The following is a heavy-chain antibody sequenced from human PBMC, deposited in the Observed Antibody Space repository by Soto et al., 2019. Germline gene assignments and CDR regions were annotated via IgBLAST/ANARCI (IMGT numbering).Heavy chain of an antibody. D-gene: IGHD6-19*01. V-gene: IGHV3-30*03. J-gene: IGHJ4*02. CDR3: ARGLMGSGWPFDY. CDR2: ISYDGSNK. Sequence: QVQLVESGGGVVQPGRSLRLSCAASGFTFSSYGMHWVRQAPGKGLEWVAVISYDGSNKYYADSVKGRFTISRDNSKNTLYLQMNSLRAEDTAVYYCARGLMGSGWPFDYWGQGTLVTVSS. CDR1: GFTFSSYG.